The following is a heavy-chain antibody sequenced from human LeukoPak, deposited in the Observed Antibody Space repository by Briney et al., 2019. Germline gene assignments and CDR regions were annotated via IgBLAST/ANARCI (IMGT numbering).Heavy chain of an antibody. CDR3: ARRLCSGGSCYYFDY. Sequence: GESLKISCKGSGYSFNSYWIGWVRQMPGKGLEWMGMIYPGDSDTRYSPSFQGQVTISADKSTSTASLQWSSLKASDTAKYYCARRLCSGGSCYYFDYWGQGTLVTVSS. D-gene: IGHD2-15*01. CDR2: IYPGDSDT. V-gene: IGHV5-51*01. J-gene: IGHJ4*02. CDR1: GYSFNSYW.